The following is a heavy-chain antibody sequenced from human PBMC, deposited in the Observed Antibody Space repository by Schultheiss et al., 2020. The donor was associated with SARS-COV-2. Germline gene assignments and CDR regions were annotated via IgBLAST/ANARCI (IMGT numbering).Heavy chain of an antibody. J-gene: IGHJ3*02. CDR3: ARARGVRDAFDI. V-gene: IGHV3-74*01. D-gene: IGHD3-10*01. CDR1: GFTFSSYW. Sequence: GESLKISCAASGFTFSSYWMHWVRQAPGKGLVWVSRINSDGSSTSYADSVKGRFTISRDNAKNTLYLQMNSLRAEDTAVYYCARARGVRDAFDIWGQGTMVTVSS. CDR2: INSDGSST.